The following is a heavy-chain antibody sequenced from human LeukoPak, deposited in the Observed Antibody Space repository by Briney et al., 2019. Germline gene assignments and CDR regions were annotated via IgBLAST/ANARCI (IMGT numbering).Heavy chain of an antibody. Sequence: GGSLRLSCAASGFTFSSYGMHWVRQAPGKGLEWVAFIRYDGSNKYYADSVKGRFTISRDNSKNTLYLQMNSLRAEDTAVYYCARALPAEQWLVIWSRGAFDIWGQGTMVTVSS. D-gene: IGHD6-19*01. CDR1: GFTFSSYG. CDR2: IRYDGSNK. J-gene: IGHJ3*02. V-gene: IGHV3-30*02. CDR3: ARALPAEQWLVIWSRGAFDI.